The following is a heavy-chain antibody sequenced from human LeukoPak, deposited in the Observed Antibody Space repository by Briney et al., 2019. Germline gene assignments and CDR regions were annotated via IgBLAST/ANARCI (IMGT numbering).Heavy chain of an antibody. V-gene: IGHV3-33*01. CDR1: GFTFSSYG. J-gene: IGHJ6*02. CDR3: ARISGYCSGGSCYGDGMDV. Sequence: HPGRSLRLSCAASGFTFSSYGMHWVRQAPGKGLEWVAVIWYDGSNKYYADSVKGRFTISRDNSKNTLYLQMNSLRAEDTAVYYCARISGYCSGGSCYGDGMDVWGQGTTVTVSS. D-gene: IGHD2-15*01. CDR2: IWYDGSNK.